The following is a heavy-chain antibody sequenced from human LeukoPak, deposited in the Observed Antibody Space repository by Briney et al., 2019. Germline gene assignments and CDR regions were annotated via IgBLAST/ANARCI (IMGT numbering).Heavy chain of an antibody. V-gene: IGHV3-23*01. CDR3: AKGDYDILTGYSHYYYGMDV. CDR1: GFTFSSYA. CDR2: ISGSGGST. J-gene: IGHJ6*02. Sequence: GGSLRLSCAASGFTFSSYAMSWVRQAPGKGLEWVSAISGSGGSTYYADSVKGRFTISRDNSKNTLYLQMNSLRAEDTAVYYCAKGDYDILTGYSHYYYGMDVWGQGTTVTVSS. D-gene: IGHD3-9*01.